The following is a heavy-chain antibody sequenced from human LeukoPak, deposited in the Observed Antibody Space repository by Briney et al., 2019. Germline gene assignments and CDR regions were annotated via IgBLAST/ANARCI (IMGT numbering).Heavy chain of an antibody. V-gene: IGHV3-21*01. CDR1: GFTFCSYS. J-gene: IGHJ4*02. CDR2: ISSSSSYI. CDR3: ARVHRSEMATIGTEALDY. D-gene: IGHD5-24*01. Sequence: GGSLRLSCAASGFTFCSYSMNWVRQAPGKGLEWVSSISSSSSYIYYADSVEGRFTISRDNAKNSLYLQMNSLRAEDTAVYYCARVHRSEMATIGTEALDYWGQGTLVTVSS.